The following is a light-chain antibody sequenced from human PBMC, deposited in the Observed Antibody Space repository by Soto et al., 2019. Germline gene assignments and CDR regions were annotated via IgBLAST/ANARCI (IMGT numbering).Light chain of an antibody. CDR2: KAS. J-gene: IGKJ4*01. CDR1: QRISSW. V-gene: IGKV1-5*03. CDR3: QEYESYPLT. Sequence: DIQMTQSPCTRSASAGGGGTIACRASQRISSWLAWYQQKPGKAPKLLIYKASRLESGVPARFTGSGSGTEFTLTISSLQPDDFATYSCQEYESYPLTFGGGTKVDIK.